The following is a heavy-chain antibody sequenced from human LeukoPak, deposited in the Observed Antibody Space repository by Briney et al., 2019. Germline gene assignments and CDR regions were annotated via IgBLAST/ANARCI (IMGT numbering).Heavy chain of an antibody. J-gene: IGHJ3*01. V-gene: IGHV3-30*01. CDR3: ARNYHPYYDSSGYPVS. CDR1: GFTFSNYA. CDR2: ISYDGSNK. Sequence: PGGSLRLSCAASGFTFSNYAMHWVRQAPGKGLEWVAVISYDGSNKYYADSVKGRFTISRDNSKNTLSLQMNSLRAEDTVVYYCARNYHPYYDSSGYPVSWGQGTMVTVSS. D-gene: IGHD3-22*01.